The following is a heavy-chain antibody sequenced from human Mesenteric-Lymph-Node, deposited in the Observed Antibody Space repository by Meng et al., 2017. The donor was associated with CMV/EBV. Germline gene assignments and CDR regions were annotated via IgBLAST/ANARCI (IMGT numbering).Heavy chain of an antibody. D-gene: IGHD1-26*01. J-gene: IGHJ4*02. CDR2: IYDSGST. V-gene: IGHV4-59*01. CDR3: ARARGSYPLGY. CDR1: GGSFSSYY. Sequence: GSLRLSCTVSGGSFSSYYWSWIRQPPGKGLEWIGYIYDSGSTNYNASLKSRVSISLDTSKNLFSLKLSSATAADTAVYYCARARGSYPLGYWGQGTLVTVSS.